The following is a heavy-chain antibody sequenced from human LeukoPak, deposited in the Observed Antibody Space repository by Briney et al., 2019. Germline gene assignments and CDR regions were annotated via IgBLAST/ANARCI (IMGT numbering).Heavy chain of an antibody. CDR3: ARDRVRHYYDSSGRHDAFDI. D-gene: IGHD3-22*01. Sequence: SETLSLTCAVYGGSFSGYYWSWIRQPPGKGLEWIGEINHSGSTNYNPSLKSRVTISVDTSKNQFSLKLSSVTAADTAVYYCARDRVRHYYDSSGRHDAFDIWGPGTMVTVSS. CDR2: INHSGST. V-gene: IGHV4-34*01. CDR1: GGSFSGYY. J-gene: IGHJ3*02.